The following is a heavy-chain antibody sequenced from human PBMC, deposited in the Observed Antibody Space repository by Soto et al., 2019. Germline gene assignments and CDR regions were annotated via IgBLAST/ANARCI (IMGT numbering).Heavy chain of an antibody. CDR2: ISRISSYI. CDR3: ARVPGDTSMVKDWYFDL. V-gene: IGHV3-21*01. D-gene: IGHD5-18*01. J-gene: IGHJ2*01. CDR1: VFTVSSHR. Sequence: KPGGPLRLSCAASVFTVSSHRLNWVRQAPGKGPEWVSSISRISSYIYYADSVKGRFTISRDNAKNSRYLQMNSLRAEDTAVYYCARVPGDTSMVKDWYFDLWGRGTLFSISS.